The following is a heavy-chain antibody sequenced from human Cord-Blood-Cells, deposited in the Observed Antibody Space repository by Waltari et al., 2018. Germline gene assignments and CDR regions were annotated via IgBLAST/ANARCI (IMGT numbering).Heavy chain of an antibody. V-gene: IGHV3-30-3*01. CDR3: ARESGPVYYFDY. J-gene: IGHJ4*02. D-gene: IGHD3-16*01. Sequence: QVQLVESGGGVVQPGRSLRLSCAASGFTFSSYAMHWVRQAPGKGLEWVAVISYDGSNKYYADSVKGRFTISRDNSKNTLYLQRNSLRAEDTAVYYCARESGPVYYFDYWGQGTLVTVSS. CDR2: ISYDGSNK. CDR1: GFTFSSYA.